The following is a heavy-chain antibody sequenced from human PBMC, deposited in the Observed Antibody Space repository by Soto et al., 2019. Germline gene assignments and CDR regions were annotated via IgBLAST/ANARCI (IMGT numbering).Heavy chain of an antibody. CDR3: ARDEYTRGEWLVPDYYGMDV. J-gene: IGHJ6*02. D-gene: IGHD6-19*01. Sequence: GGSLRLSCAASGFTFSSYAMHWVRQAPGKGLEWVAVISYDGSNKYYADSVKGRFTISRDNSKNTLYLQMNSLRAEDTAVYYCARDEYTRGEWLVPDYYGMDVWGQGTTVTVSS. CDR1: GFTFSSYA. CDR2: ISYDGSNK. V-gene: IGHV3-30-3*01.